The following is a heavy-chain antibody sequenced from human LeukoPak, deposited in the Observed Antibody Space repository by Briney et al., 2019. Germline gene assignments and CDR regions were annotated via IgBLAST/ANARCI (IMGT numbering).Heavy chain of an antibody. CDR3: ARVVVVTQLYYYYMDV. V-gene: IGHV4-4*07. CDR2: IYTSGST. CDR1: GGSISSYY. J-gene: IGHJ6*03. D-gene: IGHD2-21*02. Sequence: SETLSLTCTVSGGSISSYYWSWIRQPAGKGLEWIGRIYTSGSTNYNPSLKSRVTMSVDTSKNQFSLKLSSVTAAVTAVYYCARVVVVTQLYYYYMDVWGKGTTVTVSS.